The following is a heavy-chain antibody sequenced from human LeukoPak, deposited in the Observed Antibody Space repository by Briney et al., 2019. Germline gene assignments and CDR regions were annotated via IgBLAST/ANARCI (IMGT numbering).Heavy chain of an antibody. Sequence: SETLSLTCAVYGGSFSGYYWSWIRQPPGKGLEWIGEINHSGSTNYNPSLKSRVTISVDTSKNQFSLKLSSVTAADTAVYYCARDASGSYLGRDYYYGMDVWGQGTTVTVSS. CDR3: ARDASGSYLGRDYYYGMDV. CDR2: INHSGST. V-gene: IGHV4-34*01. CDR1: GGSFSGYY. J-gene: IGHJ6*02. D-gene: IGHD1-26*01.